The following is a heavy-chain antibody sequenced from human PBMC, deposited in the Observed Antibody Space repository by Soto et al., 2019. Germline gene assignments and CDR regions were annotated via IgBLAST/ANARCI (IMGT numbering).Heavy chain of an antibody. CDR3: ARIPFMYYDFWSGTHYYYGMDV. CDR2: INHSGST. J-gene: IGHJ6*02. V-gene: IGHV4-34*01. CDR1: GGSFSGYY. D-gene: IGHD3-3*01. Sequence: SETLSLTCAVYGGSFSGYYWSWIRQPPGKGLEWIGEINHSGSTNYNPSLKSRVTISVDTSKNQFSLKLSSVTAADTAVYYCARIPFMYYDFWSGTHYYYGMDVWGQGTTVTVSS.